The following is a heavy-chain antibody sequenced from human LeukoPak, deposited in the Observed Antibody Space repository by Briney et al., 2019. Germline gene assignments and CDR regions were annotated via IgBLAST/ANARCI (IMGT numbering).Heavy chain of an antibody. CDR1: GYTLTELS. Sequence: ASVKVSCKVSGYTLTELSMHWVRQAPGKGLEWMGGFDPEDGETIYAQKFQGRVTMTEDTSTDTAYMELSSLRSEDTAVYYCATDRLVPAAIYYYYGMDVWGQGTTVTVSS. J-gene: IGHJ6*02. V-gene: IGHV1-24*01. CDR2: FDPEDGET. CDR3: ATDRLVPAAIYYYYGMDV. D-gene: IGHD2-2*01.